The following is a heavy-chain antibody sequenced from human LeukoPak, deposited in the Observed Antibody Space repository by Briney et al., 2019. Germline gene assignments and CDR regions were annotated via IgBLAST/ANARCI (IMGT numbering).Heavy chain of an antibody. CDR2: ISYDGSNK. D-gene: IGHD2-15*01. V-gene: IGHV3-30-3*01. CDR1: GFTFSSYA. Sequence: GRSLRLSCAASGFTFSSYAMHWVRQAPGKGLEWVAVISYDGSNKYYADSVKGRFTISRDNSKNTLYLQMNSLRAEDTAVYYCARDFGDSLVVAAEFNWFDPWGQGTLVTVSS. CDR3: ARDFGDSLVVAAEFNWFDP. J-gene: IGHJ5*02.